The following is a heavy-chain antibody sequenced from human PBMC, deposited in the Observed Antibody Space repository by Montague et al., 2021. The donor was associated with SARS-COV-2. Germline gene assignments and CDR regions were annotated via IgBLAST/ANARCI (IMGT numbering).Heavy chain of an antibody. Sequence: SLRLSCAASGFTFSSYAMHWVRQAPGKGLEWVAVISYDGSNKYYADSVKGRFTISRDNSKNTLYLRMNSLRAEDTAVYYCARATAGSYYYGMDVWGQGTTVTVSS. CDR3: ARATAGSYYYGMDV. CDR1: GFTFSSYA. V-gene: IGHV3-30*04. D-gene: IGHD4-17*01. CDR2: ISYDGSNK. J-gene: IGHJ6*02.